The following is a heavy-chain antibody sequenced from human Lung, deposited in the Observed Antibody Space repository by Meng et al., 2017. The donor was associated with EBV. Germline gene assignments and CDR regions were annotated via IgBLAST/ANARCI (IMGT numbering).Heavy chain of an antibody. CDR2: IDHGGNT. J-gene: IGHJ5*02. V-gene: IGHV4-34*01. CDR3: ARRGPSGNFSP. D-gene: IGHD3-10*01. CDR1: GGSFRDYY. Sequence: HVQLQQWGAGLLKPSETLSRSCAVYGGSFRDYYWTWIRHPPGKGLEWIGEIDHGGNTKYNPSLKSRVTISLDTSKKQFSLKVSSVTAADSAVYYCARRGPSGNFSPWSQGALVTVSS.